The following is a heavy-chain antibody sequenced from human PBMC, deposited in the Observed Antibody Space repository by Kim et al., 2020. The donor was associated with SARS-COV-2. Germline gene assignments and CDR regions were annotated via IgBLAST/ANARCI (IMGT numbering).Heavy chain of an antibody. CDR2: IYYSGST. Sequence: SETLSLTCTVSGGSISSSSYYWGWIRQPPGKGLEWIGSIYYSGSTYYNPSLKSRVTISVDTSKNQFSLKLSSVTAADTAVYYCARLARGWNDRLFDYWGQGTLVTVSS. CDR1: GGSISSSSYY. CDR3: ARLARGWNDRLFDY. J-gene: IGHJ4*02. D-gene: IGHD1-1*01. V-gene: IGHV4-39*01.